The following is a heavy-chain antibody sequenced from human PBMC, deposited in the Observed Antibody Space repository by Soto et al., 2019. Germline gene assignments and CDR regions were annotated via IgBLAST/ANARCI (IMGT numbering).Heavy chain of an antibody. D-gene: IGHD3-22*01. V-gene: IGHV1-69*13. CDR2: IIPIFGTA. CDR3: ARAPGPSGSAFDI. J-gene: IGHJ3*02. Sequence: EASVKVSCKASGGTFSSYAISWVRQAPGQGLEWMGGIIPIFGTANYAQKFQGRVTITADESTSTAYMELSSLRSEDTAVYYCARAPGPSGSAFDIWGQGTMVTVSS. CDR1: GGTFSSYA.